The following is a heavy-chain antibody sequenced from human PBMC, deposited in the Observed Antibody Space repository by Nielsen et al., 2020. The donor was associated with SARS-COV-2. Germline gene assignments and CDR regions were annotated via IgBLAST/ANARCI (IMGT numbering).Heavy chain of an antibody. Sequence: GGSLRLSCAASGFSFSSYWMSWIRQAPGKGLEWVANIKKDGSEKYYVDSVKGRFTISRDNAKNSLYLQMNSLRAEDTAVYYCARGGGYASAFDIWGQGTMVTVSS. CDR2: IKKDGSEK. D-gene: IGHD5-12*01. CDR3: ARGGGYASAFDI. V-gene: IGHV3-7*01. J-gene: IGHJ3*02. CDR1: GFSFSSYW.